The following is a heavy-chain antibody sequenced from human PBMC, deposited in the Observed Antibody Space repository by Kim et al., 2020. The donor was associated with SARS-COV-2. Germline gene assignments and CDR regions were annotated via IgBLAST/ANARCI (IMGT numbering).Heavy chain of an antibody. V-gene: IGHV4-59*02. CDR3: VSGSGGGTAFYYLDY. D-gene: IGHD1-1*01. CDR1: GASVNVHY. Sequence: SETLSLICNVSGASVNVHYWSWVRQPPGKGLEWIGYVYSRGTNYNPSLKSRISISLDISKNLFSLDLNSVTAEDTAIYYCVSGSGGGTAFYYLDYWGQGKVVTVSS. CDR2: VYSRGT. J-gene: IGHJ4*02.